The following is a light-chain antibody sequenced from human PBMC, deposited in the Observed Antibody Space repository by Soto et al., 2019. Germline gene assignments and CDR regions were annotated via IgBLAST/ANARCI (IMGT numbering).Light chain of an antibody. CDR3: QQYGSSPIT. CDR2: GAS. CDR1: QSVSSSY. J-gene: IGKJ3*01. Sequence: EIVLTQSPGTLSLSPGERATLSCRASQSVSSSYLAWYQQKPGQAPRLLIYGASSRATGIPDRFSGSGSGTDXTLTISXXEPEXFAVYYCQQYGSSPITFGPGTKVDIK. V-gene: IGKV3-20*01.